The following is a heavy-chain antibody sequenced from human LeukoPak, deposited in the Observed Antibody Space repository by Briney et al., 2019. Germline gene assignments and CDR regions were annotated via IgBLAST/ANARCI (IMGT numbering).Heavy chain of an antibody. D-gene: IGHD6-19*01. V-gene: IGHV4-39*07. CDR3: ARDAYSSGWFDP. J-gene: IGHJ5*02. CDR1: GGSISSSSYY. Sequence: NPSETLSLTCTVSGGSISSSSYYWGWIRQPPGKGLEWIGSIYYSGSTYYNPSLESRVTISVDTSKNQFSLKLSSVTAADTAVYYCARDAYSSGWFDPWGQGTLVTVSS. CDR2: IYYSGST.